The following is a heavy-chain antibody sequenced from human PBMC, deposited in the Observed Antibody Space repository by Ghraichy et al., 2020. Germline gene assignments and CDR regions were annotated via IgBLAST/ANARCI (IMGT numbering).Heavy chain of an antibody. D-gene: IGHD6-19*01. V-gene: IGHV4-61*02. CDR2: IYTSGST. CDR3: ARARRQWLAGEGWFDP. J-gene: IGHJ5*02. Sequence: SETLSLTCTVSGGSISSGSYYWSWIRQPAGKGLEWIGRIYTSGSTNYNPSLKSRVTMSVDTSKNQFSLKLSSVTAADTAVYYCARARRQWLAGEGWFDPWGQGTLVTVSS. CDR1: GGSISSGSYY.